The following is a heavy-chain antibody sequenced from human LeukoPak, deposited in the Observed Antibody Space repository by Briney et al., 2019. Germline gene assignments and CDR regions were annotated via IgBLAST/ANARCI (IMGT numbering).Heavy chain of an antibody. CDR3: AKGGLGIGYCTSTSCYTGFDY. V-gene: IGHV3-30*02. Sequence: GGSLRLSCAASGFTFSSYGMHWVRQAPGKGLEWVTFIRYDGSNKYYADSVKGRFTISRDNSKNALYLQMNSLRAEDTAVYYCAKGGLGIGYCTSTSCYTGFDYWGQGTLVTVSS. CDR1: GFTFSSYG. J-gene: IGHJ4*02. CDR2: IRYDGSNK. D-gene: IGHD2-2*02.